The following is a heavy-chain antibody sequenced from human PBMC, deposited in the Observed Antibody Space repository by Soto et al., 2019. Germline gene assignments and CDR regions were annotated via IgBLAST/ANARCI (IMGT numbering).Heavy chain of an antibody. CDR3: KTDLHFYATDF. J-gene: IGHJ4*03. Sequence: PGGSLRLSCAASGFSFSNYGMHWVRQAPGKGLVWVSRIKGDGSETNYADSVKGRFTISRDNAKNTLYLQMNSLRAEDTAVYYCKTDLHFYATDFWGPGTPVPVYS. CDR2: IKGDGSET. V-gene: IGHV3-74*01. CDR1: GFSFSNYG. D-gene: IGHD3-3*02.